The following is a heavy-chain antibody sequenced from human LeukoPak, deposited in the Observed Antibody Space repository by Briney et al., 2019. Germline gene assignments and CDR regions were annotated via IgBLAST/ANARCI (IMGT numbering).Heavy chain of an antibody. CDR1: GGSFSGYY. Sequence: SETLSLTCAVYGGSFSGYYWSWIRQPPGKGLEWIGEINHSGSTNYNPSLKSRVTISADTSKNQFSLKLSSVTAADTAVYYCARGRAPDYWSQGTLVTVSS. J-gene: IGHJ4*02. CDR2: INHSGST. CDR3: ARGRAPDY. V-gene: IGHV4-34*01.